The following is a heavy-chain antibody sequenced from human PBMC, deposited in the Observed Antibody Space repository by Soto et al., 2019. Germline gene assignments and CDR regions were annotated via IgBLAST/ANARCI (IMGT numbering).Heavy chain of an antibody. CDR1: GGTFSSYA. J-gene: IGHJ6*02. Sequence: QVQLVQSGAEVKKRGSSVKVSCKASGGTFSSYAISWVRQAPGQGLEWMGGIIPIFGTADYAQNFQGRVTITADESTSTAYMEQSRLRSEDTAVYYCASHWGQTKRYYYYGMDVWGQGTTVTVSS. CDR3: ASHWGQTKRYYYYGMDV. V-gene: IGHV1-69*12. D-gene: IGHD7-27*01. CDR2: IIPIFGTA.